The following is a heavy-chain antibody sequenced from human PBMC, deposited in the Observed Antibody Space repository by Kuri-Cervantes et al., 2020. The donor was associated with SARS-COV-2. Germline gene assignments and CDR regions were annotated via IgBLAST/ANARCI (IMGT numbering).Heavy chain of an antibody. Sequence: GGSLRLSCAASGFTFSSYSMNWVRQAPGKGLEWVSSISSSSSYIYYVDSVKGRFTISRDNAKNSLYLQMNSLRAEDTAVYYCARDIVVVPAAIHYYYGMDVWGQGTTVTVSS. V-gene: IGHV3-21*01. CDR2: ISSSSSYI. CDR3: ARDIVVVPAAIHYYYGMDV. CDR1: GFTFSSYS. J-gene: IGHJ6*02. D-gene: IGHD2-2*02.